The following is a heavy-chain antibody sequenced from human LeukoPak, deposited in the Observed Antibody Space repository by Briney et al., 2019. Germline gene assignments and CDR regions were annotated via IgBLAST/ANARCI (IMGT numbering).Heavy chain of an antibody. D-gene: IGHD5-12*01. CDR3: ARVPTITLYGMDV. CDR1: GXSISSYY. Sequence: KTSETLSLTCTVSGXSISSYYGSWIRQPPGKGLEWIAYIYYSGSTNYNPSLKSRVTISVDTSKNQFSLKLSSVTAADTAVYYCARVPTITLYGMDVWGQGTTVTVSS. J-gene: IGHJ6*02. CDR2: IYYSGST. V-gene: IGHV4-59*01.